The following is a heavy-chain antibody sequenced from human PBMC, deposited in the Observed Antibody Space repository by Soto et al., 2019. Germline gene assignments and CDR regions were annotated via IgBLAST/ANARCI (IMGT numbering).Heavy chain of an antibody. CDR1: CGSITSSFY. V-gene: IGHV4-39*01. CDR3: RSSSRYSTDV. J-gene: IGHJ6*02. CDR2: IYGTGNT. Sequence: QLQLQESGPGLVKPSETLSLSCTVSCGSITSSFYWGWIRQPPGKGLEWIGSIYGTGNTYYNPSLKGRVTISADTSKNQFSLNLISVTAADTAVYYCRSSSRYSTDVWGQGATVTVSS. D-gene: IGHD6-13*01.